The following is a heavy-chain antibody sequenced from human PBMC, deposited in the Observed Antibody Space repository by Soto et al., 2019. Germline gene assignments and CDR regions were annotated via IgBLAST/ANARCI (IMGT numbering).Heavy chain of an antibody. CDR2: ITGSSSYI. CDR3: ARDQTRDY. CDR1: GFTFSSYS. Sequence: GGSLRLSCAAPGFTFSSYSMNWVRQAPGKGLEWVSYITGSSSYIYYADSVRGRFTISRDNSKNSLYLQMKSLRAEDTGVYYCARDQTRDYWGQGTLVTVSS. J-gene: IGHJ4*02. V-gene: IGHV3-21*01. D-gene: IGHD4-17*01.